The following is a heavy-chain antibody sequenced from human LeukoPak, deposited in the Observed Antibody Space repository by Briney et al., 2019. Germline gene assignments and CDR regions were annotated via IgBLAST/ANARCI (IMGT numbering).Heavy chain of an antibody. CDR3: ASNPPRYCSGGSCYFVY. J-gene: IGHJ4*02. V-gene: IGHV4-39*07. D-gene: IGHD2-15*01. Sequence: PSETLSLTCTVSGGSISSSSYYWGWIRQPPGKGLEWIGSIYYSGSTYYNPSLKSRVTISVDTSKNQFSLKLSSVTAADTAVYYCASNPPRYCSGGSCYFVYWGQGTLVTVS. CDR2: IYYSGST. CDR1: GGSISSSSYY.